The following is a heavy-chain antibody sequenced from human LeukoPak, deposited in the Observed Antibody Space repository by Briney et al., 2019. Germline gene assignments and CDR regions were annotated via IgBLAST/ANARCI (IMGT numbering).Heavy chain of an antibody. Sequence: GASVKVSCKASGGTFSSYAISWVRQAPGPGREWMGGNIPIFGTVNYAQKFQGRVTITTDESTSTAYMELSSLRSEDTAVYYCATAGYCSSTSCYNFDPWGQGTLVTVSS. D-gene: IGHD2-2*01. CDR2: NIPIFGTV. J-gene: IGHJ5*02. CDR3: ATAGYCSSTSCYNFDP. CDR1: GGTFSSYA. V-gene: IGHV1-69*05.